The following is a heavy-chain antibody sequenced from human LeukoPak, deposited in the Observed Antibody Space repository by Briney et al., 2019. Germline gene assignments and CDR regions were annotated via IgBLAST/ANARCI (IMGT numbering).Heavy chain of an antibody. CDR2: ISYDGSNK. CDR1: GFTFSSYA. V-gene: IGHV3-30-3*01. J-gene: IGHJ4*02. CDR3: ARGADYGDFLDY. D-gene: IGHD4-17*01. Sequence: PGGSLRLSCAASGFTFSSYAMHWVRQAPGKGLERVAVISYDGSNKYYADSVKGRFTISRDNSKNTLYLQMNSLRAEDTAVYYCARGADYGDFLDYWGQGTLVTVSS.